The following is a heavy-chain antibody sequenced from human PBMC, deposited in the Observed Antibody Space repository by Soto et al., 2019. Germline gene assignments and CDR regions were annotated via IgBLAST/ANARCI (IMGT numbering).Heavy chain of an antibody. V-gene: IGHV1-18*01. CDR1: GYTFTSYG. D-gene: IGHD6-6*01. CDR2: ISAYNGNT. J-gene: IGHJ6*02. CDR3: ARIGEAARPARTQAEYYYYGMDV. Sequence: ASVKVSCKASGYTFTSYGISWVRQAPGQGLEWMGWISAYNGNTNYAQKLQGRVTITADESTSTAYMELSSLRSEDTAVYYCARIGEAARPARTQAEYYYYGMDVWGQGTTVTVSS.